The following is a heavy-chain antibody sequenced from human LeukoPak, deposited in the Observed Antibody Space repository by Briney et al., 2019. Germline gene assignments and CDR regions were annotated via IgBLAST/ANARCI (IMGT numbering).Heavy chain of an antibody. CDR2: IDGDGSST. CDR3: ARTIVGAAFDY. V-gene: IGHV3-74*01. Sequence: GGSLRLSCAASGFTFSNYWMHWVRQAPGKGLVWVSRIDGDGSSTSYADSVKGRFTVTRDNAKNTLYLQMTSLRAEDTAVYYCARTIVGAAFDYWGQGTLVTVSS. J-gene: IGHJ4*02. CDR1: GFTFSNYW. D-gene: IGHD1-26*01.